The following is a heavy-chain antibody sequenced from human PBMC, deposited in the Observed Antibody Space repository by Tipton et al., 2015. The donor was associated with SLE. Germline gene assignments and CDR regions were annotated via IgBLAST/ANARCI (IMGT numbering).Heavy chain of an antibody. J-gene: IGHJ6*03. Sequence: SLRLACAASGFTFSSYEMNWVRQAPGKGLEWVSYISSSGSTIYYADSVKGRFTISRDNAKNSLYLQMNSLRAEDTAVYYCARGPAMTTDYYYMDVWGKAPTVTVSS. CDR1: GFTFSSYE. CDR3: ARGPAMTTDYYYMDV. D-gene: IGHD4-11*01. CDR2: ISSSGSTI. V-gene: IGHV3-48*03.